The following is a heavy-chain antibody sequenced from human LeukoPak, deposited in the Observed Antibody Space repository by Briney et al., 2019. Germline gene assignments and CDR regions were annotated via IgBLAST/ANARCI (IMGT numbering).Heavy chain of an antibody. D-gene: IGHD4-17*01. CDR3: ARVDYGDYRFDY. CDR1: GGSISSGGYY. Sequence: SETLSLTCTVSGGSISSGGYYWSWIRQHPGKGLEWIGYIYYSGSTYYNPSLKSRVTISVDTSKNQFSLKLSSVTAADTAVYYCARVDYGDYRFDYWGQGTLVTVTS. CDR2: IYYSGST. V-gene: IGHV4-31*03. J-gene: IGHJ4*02.